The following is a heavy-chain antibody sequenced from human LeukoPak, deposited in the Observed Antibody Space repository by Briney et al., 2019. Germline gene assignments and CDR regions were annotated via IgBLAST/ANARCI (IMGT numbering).Heavy chain of an antibody. J-gene: IGHJ3*02. V-gene: IGHV3-30-3*01. D-gene: IGHD1-1*01. CDR2: ISYDGSNK. CDR3: ARGLNGAFDI. Sequence: GGSLRLSCAASGFTFSSYAMHWVRQAPGKGLEWVAVISYDGSNKYYADSVKGRFTISRDNSKNTLYLQMNSLRAEDTAVYYCARGLNGAFDIWGQGTVVTVSS. CDR1: GFTFSSYA.